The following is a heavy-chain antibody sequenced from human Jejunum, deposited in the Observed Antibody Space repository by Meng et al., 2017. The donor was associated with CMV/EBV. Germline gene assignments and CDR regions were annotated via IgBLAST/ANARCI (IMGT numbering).Heavy chain of an antibody. CDR1: GDSINSGSYY. Sequence: QVPLQGSGPGPVKPSQTLSLTCTVSGDSINSGSYYWSWIPQPAGKGLEWIGRIYTSGSTYYNPSLKSRVTISVDTSKNQFSLKLSSVTAADTAVYYCASITRNSRRVEYWGQGTLVTVSS. CDR2: IYTSGST. D-gene: IGHD1-14*01. J-gene: IGHJ4*02. V-gene: IGHV4-61*02. CDR3: ASITRNSRRVEY.